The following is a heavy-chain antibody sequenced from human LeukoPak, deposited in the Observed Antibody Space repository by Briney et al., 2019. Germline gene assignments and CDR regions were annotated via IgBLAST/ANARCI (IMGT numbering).Heavy chain of an antibody. CDR1: GFSLSNYN. D-gene: IGHD6-19*01. CDR2: IRNDGSNK. Sequence: PGGSLRLSCAASGFSLSNYNMHWVRQAPGKGLEWVAFIRNDGSNKYYADSVKGRFTISRDNSKNTLYLQMNSLRAEDTAVYYCAKDATSGWTDYWGQGTLVTVSS. V-gene: IGHV3-30*02. CDR3: AKDATSGWTDY. J-gene: IGHJ4*02.